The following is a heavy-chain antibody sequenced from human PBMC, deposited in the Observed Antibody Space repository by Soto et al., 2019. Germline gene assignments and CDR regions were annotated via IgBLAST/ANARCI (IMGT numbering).Heavy chain of an antibody. CDR2: IYHSGST. CDR1: GYSISSGYY. Sequence: SETLSLTCAVSGYSISSGYYWGWIRQPPGKGLEWIGSIYHSGSTYYNPSLKSRVTISVDTSKNQFSLKLSSVTAADTAVYYCARGYCSSTSCWGSWFDPWGQGTLVTV. J-gene: IGHJ5*02. CDR3: ARGYCSSTSCWGSWFDP. D-gene: IGHD2-2*01. V-gene: IGHV4-38-2*01.